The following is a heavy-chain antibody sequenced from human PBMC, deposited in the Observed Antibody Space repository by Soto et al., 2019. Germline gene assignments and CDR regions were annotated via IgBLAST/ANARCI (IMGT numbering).Heavy chain of an antibody. CDR1: GYTFTSFV. CDR3: ARDYPYCTGGSCLGY. CDR2: IDAGKGNP. Sequence: QVPLVQSGAEVKKPGASVKVSCKASGYTFTSFVVHWVRQAPGQRLEWMGWIDAGKGNPKYSHKFQGRVIITRDTSASTAYMALSSLTSEDTAVYYCARDYPYCTGGSCLGYWGQGTLVIVSS. D-gene: IGHD2-15*01. J-gene: IGHJ4*02. V-gene: IGHV1-3*01.